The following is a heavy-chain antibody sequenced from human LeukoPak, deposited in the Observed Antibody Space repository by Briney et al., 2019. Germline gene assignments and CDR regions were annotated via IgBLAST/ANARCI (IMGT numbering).Heavy chain of an antibody. CDR2: IRYDGSNK. V-gene: IGHV3-30*02. J-gene: IGHJ1*01. CDR3: ARGGKIALAGTRSSQYFQH. Sequence: AGGSLRLSCAASGFTFSSYGMHWVRQAPGKGLEWVAFIRYDGSNKYYADSVKGRFTISRDSSKNTLYLQMNSLRPEDTAVYYCARGGKIALAGTRSSQYFQHWGQGTLVTVSS. CDR1: GFTFSSYG. D-gene: IGHD6-19*01.